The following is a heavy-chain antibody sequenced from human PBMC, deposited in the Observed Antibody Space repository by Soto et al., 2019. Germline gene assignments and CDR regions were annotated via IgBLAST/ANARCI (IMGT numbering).Heavy chain of an antibody. CDR3: ARLDIVVGPAARATTYNWFDP. D-gene: IGHD2-2*01. J-gene: IGHJ5*02. Sequence: PSETLSLTCTVSAGSITSYYWSWIRQPPGKGLEWIGYVYFSGSTNYNPSLKSRVTISVDTSKNQFSLKLSSVTAADTAVYYCARLDIVVGPAARATTYNWFDPWGQGTLVTVSS. CDR2: VYFSGST. V-gene: IGHV4-59*08. CDR1: AGSITSYY.